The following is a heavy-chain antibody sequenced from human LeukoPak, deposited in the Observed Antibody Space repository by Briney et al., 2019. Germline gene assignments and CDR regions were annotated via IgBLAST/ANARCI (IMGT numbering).Heavy chain of an antibody. Sequence: SVKVSCKASGGTFSSYAISWVRQAPGQGLEWMGGIISIFGTANYAQKFQGRVTITADKSTSTAYMELSSLRSEDTAVYYCARVHGHSSGWFNWFDPWGQGTLVTVSS. V-gene: IGHV1-69*06. CDR3: ARVHGHSSGWFNWFDP. CDR2: IISIFGTA. CDR1: GGTFSSYA. D-gene: IGHD6-19*01. J-gene: IGHJ5*02.